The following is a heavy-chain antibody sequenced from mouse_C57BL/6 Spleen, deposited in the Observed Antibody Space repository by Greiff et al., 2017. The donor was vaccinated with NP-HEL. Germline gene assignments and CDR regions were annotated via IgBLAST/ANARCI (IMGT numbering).Heavy chain of an antibody. V-gene: IGHV14-4*01. J-gene: IGHJ3*01. CDR1: GFNIKDDY. Sequence: VQLQQSGAELVRPGASVKLSCTASGFNIKDDYMHWVKQRPEQGLEWIGWIDPENGDTEYASKFQGKATITADTSSNTAYLQLSSLTSEDTAVYCCTTGYYGSSSLAYWGQGTLVTVSA. CDR3: TTGYYGSSSLAY. D-gene: IGHD1-1*01. CDR2: IDPENGDT.